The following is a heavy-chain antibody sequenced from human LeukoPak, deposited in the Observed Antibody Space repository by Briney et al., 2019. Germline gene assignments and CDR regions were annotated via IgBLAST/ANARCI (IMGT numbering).Heavy chain of an antibody. J-gene: IGHJ5*02. V-gene: IGHV4-34*01. Sequence: PSETLSLTCAVYGGSFSGNYWSWIRQSPGKGREWIGEINHSGSTNYNPSLKSRVTISVDTSKKQFSLKLWSVTAADTAVYYCARASWGGHWFDPWGQGTLVTVSS. CDR2: INHSGST. CDR3: ARASWGGHWFDP. CDR1: GGSFSGNY. D-gene: IGHD3-16*01.